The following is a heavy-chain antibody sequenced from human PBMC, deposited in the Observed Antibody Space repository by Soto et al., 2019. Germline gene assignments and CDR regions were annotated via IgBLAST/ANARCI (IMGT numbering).Heavy chain of an antibody. V-gene: IGHV4-59*08. CDR2: IYYGGST. CDR1: GGSISSYY. Sequence: SETLSLTCTVSGGSISSYYWSWIRQPPGRGLEWIGYIYYGGSTNYNPSLKSRVTISADTSENQFSLKLSSVTAADTAVYYRARHPRYSPSDYYYYYKDVWGKGTTVTVSS. J-gene: IGHJ6*03. D-gene: IGHD1-1*01. CDR3: ARHPRYSPSDYYYYYKDV.